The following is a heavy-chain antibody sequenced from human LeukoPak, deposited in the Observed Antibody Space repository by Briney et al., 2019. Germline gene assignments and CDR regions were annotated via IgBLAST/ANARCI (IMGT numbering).Heavy chain of an antibody. V-gene: IGHV3-7*01. D-gene: IGHD3/OR15-3a*01. Sequence: GGSLRLSCAASGFTFSTYWMTWVRQAPGRGLEWVANIKLDGTQKNYIQSVRGRFTISRDNARNFLYLQLSSLRAEDTAVYYCTRDFWTDYWGQGTLVTVSS. CDR3: TRDFWTDY. CDR2: IKLDGTQK. J-gene: IGHJ4*02. CDR1: GFTFSTYW.